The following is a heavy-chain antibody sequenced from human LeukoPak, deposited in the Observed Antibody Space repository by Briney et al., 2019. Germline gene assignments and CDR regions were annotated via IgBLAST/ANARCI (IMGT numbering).Heavy chain of an antibody. CDR2: VYYSGRT. CDR3: ARDHSSGWYAPFFDY. V-gene: IGHV4-39*07. Sequence: PSETLSLTCTVSGGSISSSDYYWGWIRQPPGKGLEWIGSVYYSGRTYYNPSLKSRVTISVDTSKNQFSLKLSSVTAADTAVYYCARDHSSGWYAPFFDYWGQGTLVTVSS. CDR1: GGSISSSDYY. J-gene: IGHJ4*02. D-gene: IGHD6-19*01.